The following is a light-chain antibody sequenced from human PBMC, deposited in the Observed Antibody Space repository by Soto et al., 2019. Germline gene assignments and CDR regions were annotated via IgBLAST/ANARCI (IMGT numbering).Light chain of an antibody. Sequence: ENVLTPSPGTLSLSPGDRATLSCRAAQNINSDYFAWYQQKPGQAPRLIIXGASTRATGIPDRFSGSGARAYFNLTITRLEPADFGVLCCQQYGSSHTFGQGTRLEIK. CDR3: QQYGSSHT. J-gene: IGKJ5*01. V-gene: IGKV3-20*01. CDR1: QNINSDY. CDR2: GAS.